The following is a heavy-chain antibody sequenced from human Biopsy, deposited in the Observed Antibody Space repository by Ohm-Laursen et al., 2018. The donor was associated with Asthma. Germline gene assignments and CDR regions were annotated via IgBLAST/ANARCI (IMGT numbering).Heavy chain of an antibody. V-gene: IGHV1-24*01. CDR2: HDHGEGGT. D-gene: IGHD4-17*01. CDR3: ASDFPKDYVRYNFQF. Sequence: GGSVKVSCKISGYSLTDLSMHWVRQAPGQGLEWMGGHDHGEGGTVNAWRFQGRVTMTEDTSTDTAYMELSSLSSDDTAVYYCASDFPKDYVRYNFQFWGQGTLVTVSS. J-gene: IGHJ4*02. CDR1: GYSLTDLS.